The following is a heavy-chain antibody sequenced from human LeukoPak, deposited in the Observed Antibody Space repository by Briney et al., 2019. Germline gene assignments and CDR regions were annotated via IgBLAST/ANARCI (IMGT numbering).Heavy chain of an antibody. Sequence: GGSLTLSCAASGFTFSDYWMHGVRQAPGKGLVWVSVVGKDGSGIVYADSVKGRFTVSRDNAKNMVYLQMNSLRVEDTGVYYCSRALDYRMDDGGEGTTVTVSS. CDR3: SRALDYRMDD. J-gene: IGHJ6*04. CDR2: VGKDGSGI. CDR1: GFTFSDYW. V-gene: IGHV3-74*01.